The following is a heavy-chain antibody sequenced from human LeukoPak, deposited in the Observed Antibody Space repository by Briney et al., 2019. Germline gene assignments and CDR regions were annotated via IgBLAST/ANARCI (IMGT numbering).Heavy chain of an antibody. CDR3: ARWGRRAAAGTNVLDY. CDR1: GGSMSSYY. V-gene: IGHV4-59*08. CDR2: IYYSGST. J-gene: IGHJ4*02. D-gene: IGHD6-13*01. Sequence: PSETLSLTCTVSGGSMSSYYWSWIRQPPGKGLEWIGYIYYSGSTNYNPSLKSRVTISVDTSKNQFSLKLSSVTAADTAVYYCARWGRRAAAGTNVLDYWGQGTLVTVSS.